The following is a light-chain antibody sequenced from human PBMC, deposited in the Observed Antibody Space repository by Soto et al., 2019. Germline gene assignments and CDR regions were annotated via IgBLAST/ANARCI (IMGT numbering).Light chain of an antibody. Sequence: EIVWTQSPGTLSLSPGERATLSCRASQSVSSSHLAWYQQKPGQAPRLLIYSASSRATGIPDRFSGSGSGTDFHLTISRLEPEDFAEYYCQQYGSSPRTFGQGTKLEIK. CDR1: QSVSSSH. CDR2: SAS. V-gene: IGKV3-20*01. CDR3: QQYGSSPRT. J-gene: IGKJ2*01.